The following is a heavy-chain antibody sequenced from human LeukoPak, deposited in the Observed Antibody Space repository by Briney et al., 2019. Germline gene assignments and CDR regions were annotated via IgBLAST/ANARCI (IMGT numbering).Heavy chain of an antibody. Sequence: AETLSLTCNVSGGSMSSHYGIWIRQPRGRGLEWIGYIYYSGSTNYNPTPKSRVTISVDTSKNQFSPKLSSVTAADTAVYFCARRGSSWDYFDYWGQGTLVTVSS. J-gene: IGHJ4*02. D-gene: IGHD6-13*01. CDR1: GGSMSSHY. CDR2: IYYSGST. CDR3: ARRGSSWDYFDY. V-gene: IGHV4-59*08.